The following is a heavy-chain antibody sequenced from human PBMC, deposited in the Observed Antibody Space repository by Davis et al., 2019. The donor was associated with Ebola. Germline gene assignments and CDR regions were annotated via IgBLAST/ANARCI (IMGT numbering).Heavy chain of an antibody. D-gene: IGHD4-17*01. V-gene: IGHV1-69*13. Sequence: AASVKVSCKASGGSFSTSAISWVRQAPGQGLEWMGGIIPIFGAASYAQKFQGRVTITADESTSTVYMELSSLGSEDTAVYYCARERAAGDTSDYFGNFDQWGQGTLVTVSS. J-gene: IGHJ4*02. CDR3: ARERAAGDTSDYFGNFDQ. CDR1: GGSFSTSA. CDR2: IIPIFGAA.